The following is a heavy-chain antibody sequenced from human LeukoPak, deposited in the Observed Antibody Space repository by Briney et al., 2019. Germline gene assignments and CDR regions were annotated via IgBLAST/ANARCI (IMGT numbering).Heavy chain of an antibody. V-gene: IGHV5-51*01. CDR3: ARSRDTVVVTALDF. D-gene: IGHD2-21*02. CDR2: IYPGDSDT. Sequence: GESLKISCKASGYTFDTYWIVWVRRMPGRGLECMGTIYPGDSDTKYSPSVQGQINISADKSTSTAYLQWTSLKASDTAMYFCARSRDTVVVTALDFWGHGTLVTVPS. CDR1: GYTFDTYW. J-gene: IGHJ5*01.